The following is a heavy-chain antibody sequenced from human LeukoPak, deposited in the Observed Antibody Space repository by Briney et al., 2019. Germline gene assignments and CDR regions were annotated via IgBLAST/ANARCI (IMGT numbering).Heavy chain of an antibody. V-gene: IGHV4-59*01. D-gene: IGHD5-18*01. CDR2: VDHTGST. CDR3: ARAGRGYSYGSDY. Sequence: PSETLSLTCSVSDDSITMYYWTWIRQPPGKGLEWIGYVDHTGSTNFNPSLNGRVSISRDTTKNLFSLRLRSVTAADTAVYYCARAGRGYSYGSDYWGQGTLVTVSS. CDR1: DDSITMYY. J-gene: IGHJ4*02.